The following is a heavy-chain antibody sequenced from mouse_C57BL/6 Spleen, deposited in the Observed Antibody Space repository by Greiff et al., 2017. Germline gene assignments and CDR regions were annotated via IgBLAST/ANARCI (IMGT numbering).Heavy chain of an antibody. CDR2: ISYDGSN. CDR1: GYSITSGYY. J-gene: IGHJ4*01. D-gene: IGHD1-1*01. Sequence: DVKLQESGPGLVKPSQSLSLTCSVTGYSITSGYYWNWIRQFPGNKLEWMGYISYDGSNNYNPSLKNRISITRDTSKNQFFLKLNSVTTEDTATYYCARDYYGSLYAMDYWGQGTSVTVSS. CDR3: ARDYYGSLYAMDY. V-gene: IGHV3-6*01.